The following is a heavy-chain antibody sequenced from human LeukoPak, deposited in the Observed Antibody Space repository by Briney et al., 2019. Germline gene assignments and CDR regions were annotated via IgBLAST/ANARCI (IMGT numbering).Heavy chain of an antibody. CDR3: ARKKVEPDRYFDY. D-gene: IGHD1-14*01. V-gene: IGHV7-4-1*02. J-gene: IGHJ4*02. CDR2: INTNTGNP. Sequence: ASVKVSCKASGYTFTTYTMTWVRQAPGQGLELMGWINTNTGNPTYAQGFTGRFVFSLDTSVSTAYLQISSLKAEDSAVYYCARKKVEPDRYFDYWGQGTLVTVSS. CDR1: GYTFTTYT.